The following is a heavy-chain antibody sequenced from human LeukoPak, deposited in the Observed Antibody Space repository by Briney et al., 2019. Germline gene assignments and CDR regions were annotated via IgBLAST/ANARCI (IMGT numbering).Heavy chain of an antibody. V-gene: IGHV3-33*06. CDR3: AKDGRIAAAGYFDF. D-gene: IGHD6-25*01. J-gene: IGHJ4*02. CDR1: GFTFSSYG. Sequence: GRSLRLSCAASGFTFSSYGMHWVRQAPGKGLEWVAVIWYDGSNKYYADSVKGRFTISRDNSKNTLYLQMNSLRAEDTAVYHCAKDGRIAAAGYFDFWGQGTLVTVSS. CDR2: IWYDGSNK.